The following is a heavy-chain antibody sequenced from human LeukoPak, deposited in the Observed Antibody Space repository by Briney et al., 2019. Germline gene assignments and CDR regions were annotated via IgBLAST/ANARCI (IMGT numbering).Heavy chain of an antibody. D-gene: IGHD6-25*01. CDR2: IVPIFGKT. Sequence: SVKVSCKASGGSFSSNIIGWVRQAPGQGLEWMGGIVPIFGKTKYAQKFQGRVTITTDESSSTAYMELSSLRSDDTAIYYCARGWGIPAPISWFDRCGQGTLVTVSS. V-gene: IGHV1-69*05. J-gene: IGHJ5*02. CDR3: ARGWGIPAPISWFDR. CDR1: GGSFSSNI.